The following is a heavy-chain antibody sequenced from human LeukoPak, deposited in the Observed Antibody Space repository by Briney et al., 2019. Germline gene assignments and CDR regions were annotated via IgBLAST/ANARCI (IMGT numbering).Heavy chain of an antibody. CDR1: SGSISSGGYY. J-gene: IGHJ3*02. CDR2: IYYSGST. V-gene: IGHV4-31*03. CDR3: ARDPGSGDYVSAFDI. Sequence: SETLSLTCTVSSGSISSGGYYWSWIRQHPGKGLEWIGYIYYSGSTYYNPSLKSRVTISVDTSKNQFSLKLSSVTAADTAVYYCARDPGSGDYVSAFDIWGQGTMVTVSS. D-gene: IGHD4-17*01.